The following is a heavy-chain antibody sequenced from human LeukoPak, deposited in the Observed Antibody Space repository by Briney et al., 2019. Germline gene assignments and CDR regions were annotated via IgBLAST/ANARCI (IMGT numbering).Heavy chain of an antibody. J-gene: IGHJ4*02. CDR3: ARVLYSWNDVVDY. Sequence: GGSLRLSCAASGFTLSSYWMHWVRQAPGKGLVWVSRISSDGDTTNYADSVKGRFTISRDNAKNTLYLQMNSLRAEDTAVYYCARVLYSWNDVVDYWGQGTLVTVSS. CDR1: GFTLSSYW. D-gene: IGHD1-20*01. CDR2: ISSDGDTT. V-gene: IGHV3-74*01.